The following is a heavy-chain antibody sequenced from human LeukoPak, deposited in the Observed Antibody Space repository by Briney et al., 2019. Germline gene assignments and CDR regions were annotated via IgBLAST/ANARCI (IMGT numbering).Heavy chain of an antibody. CDR2: IKQDGSEK. CDR1: GFTFSSYW. J-gene: IGHJ4*02. D-gene: IGHD3-3*01. CDR3: ARASYDSDFWSGYYTR. V-gene: IGHV3-7*01. Sequence: PGGSLRLSCAASGFTFSSYWMSWVRQAPGKGLEWVANIKQDGSEKYYVDSVNCRFTISRDNAKNSLYLQMNSLRAEDTAVYYCARASYDSDFWSGYYTRWGQGTLVTVSS.